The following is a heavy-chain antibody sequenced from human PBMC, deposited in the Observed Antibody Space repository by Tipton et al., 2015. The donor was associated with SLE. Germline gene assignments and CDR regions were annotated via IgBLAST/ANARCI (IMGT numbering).Heavy chain of an antibody. CDR2: IDYSGRT. Sequence: TLSLTCTVSGGSITSSGFYWGWFRQPPGKGLEWIGCIDYSGRTYYTPSLKSQLTISVDTSENQFSLKLNSVTAADTAFYYCARRTSGYAPDYWGQGTLVTVSS. CDR3: ARRTSGYAPDY. CDR1: GGSITSSGFY. J-gene: IGHJ4*02. D-gene: IGHD5-12*01. V-gene: IGHV4-39*07.